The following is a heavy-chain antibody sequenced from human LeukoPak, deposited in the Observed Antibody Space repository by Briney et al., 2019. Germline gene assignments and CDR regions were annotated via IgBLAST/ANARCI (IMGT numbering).Heavy chain of an antibody. CDR2: LSSSSYI. CDR3: ARYSTTVTSYFDS. V-gene: IGHV3-21*01. J-gene: IGHJ4*02. Sequence: GGSLRLSCAASGFTFSGYSMNWVRQGPGKGLEWVSSLSSSSYIYYADSVKGRFTISRDNAKSSLYLQMNSLRAEDTAVYYCARYSTTVTSYFDSWGQGTLVTVSS. D-gene: IGHD4-17*01. CDR1: GFTFSGYS.